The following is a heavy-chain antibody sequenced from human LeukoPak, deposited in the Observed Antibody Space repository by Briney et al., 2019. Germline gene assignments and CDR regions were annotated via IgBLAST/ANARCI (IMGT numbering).Heavy chain of an antibody. Sequence: PSETLSLTCTVSGGSISSYYWSWIRQPPGKGLEWIGYIYYGGSTNYNPSLKSRVTISVDTSKNQFSLKLSSVTAADTAVYYCARDHQWQGIDYWGQGTLVTVSS. CDR3: ARDHQWQGIDY. CDR2: IYYGGST. D-gene: IGHD6-19*01. V-gene: IGHV4-59*01. CDR1: GGSISSYY. J-gene: IGHJ4*02.